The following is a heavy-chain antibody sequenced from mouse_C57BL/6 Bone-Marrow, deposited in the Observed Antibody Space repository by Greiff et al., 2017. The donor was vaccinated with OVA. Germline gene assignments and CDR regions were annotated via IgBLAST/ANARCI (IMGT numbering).Heavy chain of an antibody. CDR3: ARIYYGSSSWFAY. CDR1: GYTFTDYN. J-gene: IGHJ3*01. V-gene: IGHV1-22*01. CDR2: INPNNGGT. Sequence: EVKVVESGPELVKPGASVKMSCKASGYTFTDYNMHWVKQSHGKSLEWIGYINPNNGGTSYNQKFKGKATLTVNKSSSTAYMELRSLTSEDSAVYYCARIYYGSSSWFAYWGQGTLVTVSA. D-gene: IGHD1-1*01.